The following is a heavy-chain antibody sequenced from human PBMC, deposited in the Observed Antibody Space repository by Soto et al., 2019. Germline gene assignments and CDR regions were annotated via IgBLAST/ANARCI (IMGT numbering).Heavy chain of an antibody. CDR3: ARGSTNSYPGSRIFDF. V-gene: IGHV3-23*01. Sequence: GSLRLSCVASGLTFGSRAMSWVRQAPGEGLQWVSTITDTGGDAKYADSVRGRFVISRDNSKKTLYLQMTSLTAEDSAMYYCARGSTNSYPGSRIFDFWGRGTLVTVSS. D-gene: IGHD3-10*01. J-gene: IGHJ4*02. CDR1: GLTFGSRA. CDR2: ITDTGGDA.